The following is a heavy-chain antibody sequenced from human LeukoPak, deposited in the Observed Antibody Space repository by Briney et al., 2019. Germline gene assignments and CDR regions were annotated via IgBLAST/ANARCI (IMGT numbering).Heavy chain of an antibody. CDR1: RYSLTDLL. J-gene: IGHJ6*03. D-gene: IGHD6-13*01. CDR3: ATYSTSWYRPDYYYYYMDV. Sequence: ASVPVSCKCSRYSLTDLLMHWVRQAPGKGVEWMGGFDSQDGKTSYAQKFQGRVTMTEDTSTDTAYMELGSLTSEDTALYYCATYSTSWYRPDYYYYYMDVWGKGTTVTVSS. V-gene: IGHV1-24*01. CDR2: FDSQDGKT.